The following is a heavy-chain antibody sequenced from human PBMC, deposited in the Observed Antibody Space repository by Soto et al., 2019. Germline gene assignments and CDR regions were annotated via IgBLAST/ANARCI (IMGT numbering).Heavy chain of an antibody. D-gene: IGHD3-16*01. Sequence: QVQLQESGPGLVKPSETLSLTCTVSGDSISSYYWTWIRQTPGKGLAWNGYISYSGSTNYKASLMQRITLLGEACQNQVPLKLSSVTPADTAVYPLGRGHYAFLGGPLCVPLLRFDPWGQGTLVTVSS. CDR2: ISYSGST. CDR1: GDSISSYY. CDR3: GRGHYAFLGGPLCVPLLRFDP. V-gene: IGHV4-59*01. J-gene: IGHJ5*02.